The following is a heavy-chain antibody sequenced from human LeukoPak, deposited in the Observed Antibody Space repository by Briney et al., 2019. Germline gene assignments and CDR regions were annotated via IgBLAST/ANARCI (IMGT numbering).Heavy chain of an antibody. V-gene: IGHV3-48*01. J-gene: IGHJ6*03. D-gene: IGHD4-17*01. CDR3: ARAHGDYGPKSYYMDV. Sequence: SGGSLRLSCAASGFTFSSYSMNWVRQAPGKGLEWVSYISSSSSTIYYADSVKGRFTISRDNAKNSLYLQMNSLRAEDTAVYYCARAHGDYGPKSYYMDVWGKGTTVTVSS. CDR2: ISSSSSTI. CDR1: GFTFSSYS.